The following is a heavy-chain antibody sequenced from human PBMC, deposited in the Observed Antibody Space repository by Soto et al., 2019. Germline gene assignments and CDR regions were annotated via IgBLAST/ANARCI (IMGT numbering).Heavy chain of an antibody. V-gene: IGHV4-39*01. CDR2: IHYSGIT. J-gene: IGHJ5*02. CDR3: ARSNSGYYKGFDP. Sequence: PSENLSLTCTASGDSISNSNHYWGWIRQPTGKKLERNENIHYSGITYCNPSLKSRFAISVDTSKNQFSLKFSSVTAADTAIYYCARSNSGYYKGFDPWGQG. D-gene: IGHD3-22*01. CDR1: GDSISNSNHY.